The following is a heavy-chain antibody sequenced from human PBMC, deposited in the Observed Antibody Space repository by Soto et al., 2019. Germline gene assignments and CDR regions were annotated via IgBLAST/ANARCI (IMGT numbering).Heavy chain of an antibody. D-gene: IGHD3-3*01. CDR1: GGSISSYY. J-gene: IGHJ4*02. CDR2: IYYSGST. CDR3: ASNTPSYDFWSGYLVY. V-gene: IGHV4-59*01. Sequence: PSETLSPTCTVSGGSISSYYWSWIRQPPGKGLEWIGYIYYSGSTNYNPSLKSRVTISVDTSKNQFSLKLSSVTAADTAVYYCASNTPSYDFWSGYLVYWGPGTLVTVSS.